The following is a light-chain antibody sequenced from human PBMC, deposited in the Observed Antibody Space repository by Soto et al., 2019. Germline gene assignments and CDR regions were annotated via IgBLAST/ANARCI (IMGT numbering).Light chain of an antibody. CDR2: EDS. CDR1: SSDVGSYNL. CDR3: CAYAGYSLRV. J-gene: IGLJ2*01. V-gene: IGLV2-23*01. Sequence: QSALTQPASVSGSPGQSITISCTGTSSDVGSYNLVSWYQQYPGKAPKLMIYEDSERPSGVSNRFSGYKSGNTASLTISGLQADDEADYYCCAYAGYSLRVFGGGTQLTVL.